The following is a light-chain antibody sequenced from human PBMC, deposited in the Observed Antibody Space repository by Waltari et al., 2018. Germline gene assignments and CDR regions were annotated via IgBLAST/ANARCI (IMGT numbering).Light chain of an antibody. CDR1: QSVGHN. V-gene: IGKV3-15*01. CDR2: GAS. Sequence: DIVLTQSPATLSLSPGEGVTLSCRAGQSVGHNLAWYQQKPGQPPRLLIHGASNRARGVPDRITGSGSGTDFTLTISSLEPEDFALYHCQQYSNWPWTFGQGTKVEIK. J-gene: IGKJ1*01. CDR3: QQYSNWPWT.